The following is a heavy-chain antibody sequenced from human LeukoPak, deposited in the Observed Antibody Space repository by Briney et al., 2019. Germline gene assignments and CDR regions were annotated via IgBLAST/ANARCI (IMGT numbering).Heavy chain of an antibody. V-gene: IGHV3-21*01. D-gene: IGHD6-13*01. CDR1: GFTFSSYS. J-gene: IGHJ4*02. Sequence: PGGSLRLSCAASGFTFSSYSMNWVRQAPGKGLEWVSSISSSSSYIYYADSVKGRFTISRDNAKNSLYLQMNSLRAEDTAVYYCARDLKQQLTKRSYYFDYWGQGTLVTVSS. CDR3: ARDLKQQLTKRSYYFDY. CDR2: ISSSSSYI.